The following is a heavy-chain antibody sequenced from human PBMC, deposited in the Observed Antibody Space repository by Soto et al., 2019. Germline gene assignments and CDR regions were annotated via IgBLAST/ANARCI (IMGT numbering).Heavy chain of an antibody. D-gene: IGHD3-10*01. J-gene: IGHJ5*02. CDR2: ISYDGSNK. CDR3: ARDRGVYSGSGSPTA. V-gene: IGHV3-30-3*01. Sequence: QVQLVESGGGVVQPGRSLRLSYAASGFTFSSSAMHWVRQPPGKGLEWVAVISYDGSNKYYADSVKGRFTISGHNSKNPLYLQMNSLRADDTAVSYCARDRGVYSGSGSPTAWGQGTLVTVSS. CDR1: GFTFSSSA.